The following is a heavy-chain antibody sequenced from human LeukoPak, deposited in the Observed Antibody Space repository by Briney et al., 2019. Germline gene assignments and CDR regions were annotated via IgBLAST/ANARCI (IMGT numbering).Heavy chain of an antibody. D-gene: IGHD4-17*01. CDR3: AKDKGGYGDYEFDS. J-gene: IGHJ4*02. CDR1: GFPFSSCA. CDR2: ISGSGSKT. Sequence: GGSLRLSCVASGFPFSSCAMTWVRQAPGKGLEWVSGISGSGSKTYYAESVKGRFTISRDNSKNTLYLQMNSLRAGDAAVYYCAKDKGGYGDYEFDSWGQGNLVTVSS. V-gene: IGHV3-23*01.